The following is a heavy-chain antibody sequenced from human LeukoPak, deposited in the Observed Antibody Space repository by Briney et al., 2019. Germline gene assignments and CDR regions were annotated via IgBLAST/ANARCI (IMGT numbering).Heavy chain of an antibody. D-gene: IGHD5-12*01. V-gene: IGHV3-48*03. CDR3: ARGTGYSGYDLLDY. CDR2: ISSRSSTI. J-gene: IGHJ4*02. CDR1: GFTFSGYE. Sequence: GGSLRLSCAASGFTFSGYEMDWVRQAPGQGLEWISFISSRSSTIYYTDSVKGRFTISRDNAKNSVYLQMNSLRAEDTAVYYCARGTGYSGYDLLDYWGQGTLVTVSS.